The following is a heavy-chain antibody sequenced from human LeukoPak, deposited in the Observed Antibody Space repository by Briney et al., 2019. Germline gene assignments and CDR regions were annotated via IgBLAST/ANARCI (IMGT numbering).Heavy chain of an antibody. CDR2: ISPYNGNT. CDR1: GYTFTNCG. V-gene: IGHV1-18*01. Sequence: ASVKVSCKASGYTFTNCGINWVRQAPGQGLEWMGWISPYNGNTNYAQNLQGRVTVTTDTSTSTDYMELRSLRSDDTAVYYCARDRGVAVSGVSWDWGQGTLVTVSS. D-gene: IGHD6-19*01. J-gene: IGHJ4*02. CDR3: ARDRGVAVSGVSWD.